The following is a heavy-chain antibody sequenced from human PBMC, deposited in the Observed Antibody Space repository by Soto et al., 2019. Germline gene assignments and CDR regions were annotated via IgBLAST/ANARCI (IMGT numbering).Heavy chain of an antibody. CDR3: ARTSMVRGVPDAFDI. D-gene: IGHD3-10*01. CDR1: GYSFTSYW. V-gene: IGHV5-51*01. Sequence: PGESLKISCKGSGYSFTSYWIGWVRQMPGKGLEWMGVIYPGDSDTRYSPSFQGQVTISADKSISTAYLQWSSLKASDTAMYYCARTSMVRGVPDAFDIWGQGTMVTVSS. CDR2: IYPGDSDT. J-gene: IGHJ3*02.